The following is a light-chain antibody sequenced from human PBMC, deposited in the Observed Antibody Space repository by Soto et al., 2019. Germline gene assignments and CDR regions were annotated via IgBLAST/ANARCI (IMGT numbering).Light chain of an antibody. V-gene: IGLV1-40*01. CDR1: NTNLGAHSG. Sequence: QSVLTQPPSVSGAPGQRVTISCTGSNTNLGAHSGVYWYQQLPGKAPKLIIYDISERPSGVPDRFSASKSGNSASLAITGLQAEDEADYYCQSYDRSLTGSYVFGAGTKLTVL. CDR2: DIS. CDR3: QSYDRSLTGSYV. J-gene: IGLJ1*01.